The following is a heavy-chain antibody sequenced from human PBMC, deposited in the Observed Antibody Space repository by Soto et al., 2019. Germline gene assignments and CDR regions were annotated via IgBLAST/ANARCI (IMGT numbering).Heavy chain of an antibody. Sequence: QVQLVQSGAEVKKPGSSMKVSCKASGGTFSSYAISCVRQAPGQGLEWMGGIIPIFGTANYAQKFQGRVTITADESTSTAYMELSSLRSEDTAVYYCARESRYCSGGSCYFLPGIDYWGQGTLVTVSS. CDR3: ARESRYCSGGSCYFLPGIDY. J-gene: IGHJ4*02. V-gene: IGHV1-69*12. CDR1: GGTFSSYA. CDR2: IIPIFGTA. D-gene: IGHD2-15*01.